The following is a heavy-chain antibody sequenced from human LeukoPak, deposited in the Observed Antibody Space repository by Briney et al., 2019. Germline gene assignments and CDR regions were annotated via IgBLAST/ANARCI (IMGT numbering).Heavy chain of an antibody. CDR1: GFTFSSYW. D-gene: IGHD6-19*01. CDR3: ARVFSGWYFYFDN. Sequence: PGGSLRLSCAASGFTFSSYWMHWVRQAPGKGLVWGPRINSDGSSTTYADSVKGRFTISRDNAKNTLYLQMNSLRAEDTGVYFCARVFSGWYFYFDNWGQGTLVTVSS. CDR2: INSDGSST. J-gene: IGHJ4*02. V-gene: IGHV3-74*01.